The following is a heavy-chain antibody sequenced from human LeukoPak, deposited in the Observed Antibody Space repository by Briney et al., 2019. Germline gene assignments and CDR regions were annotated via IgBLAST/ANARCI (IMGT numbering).Heavy chain of an antibody. CDR3: ARGRLLWFGELSSGGNRFDP. CDR1: GGSISSYY. J-gene: IGHJ5*02. Sequence: SETLSLTCTVSGGSISSYYWSWIRQPPGKGLEWIGYIYYSGSTNYNPSLKSRVTISVDTSKNQFSLKLSSVTAADTAVYYCARGRLLWFGELSSGGNRFDPWGQGTLVTVSS. CDR2: IYYSGST. V-gene: IGHV4-59*01. D-gene: IGHD3-10*01.